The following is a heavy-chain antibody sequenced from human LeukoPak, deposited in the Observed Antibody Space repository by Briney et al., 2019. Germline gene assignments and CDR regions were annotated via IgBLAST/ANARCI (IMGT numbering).Heavy chain of an antibody. J-gene: IGHJ4*02. CDR2: IYPGDSET. CDR1: GYRFSSYW. D-gene: IGHD2-15*01. V-gene: IGHV5-51*01. Sequence: KPGESLKISCKGSGYRFSSYWIGWVRQMPGKGLEWMGIIYPGDSETRYSPSFQGQVTISADKSISTAYLQWSSLKASDTAMYYCVRALGYCSSGSCYYYDYWSQGTLVTVSS. CDR3: VRALGYCSSGSCYYYDY.